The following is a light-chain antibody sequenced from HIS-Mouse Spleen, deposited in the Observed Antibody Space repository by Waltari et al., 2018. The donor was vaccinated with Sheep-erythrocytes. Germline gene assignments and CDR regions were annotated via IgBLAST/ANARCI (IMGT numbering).Light chain of an antibody. CDR1: SSDVRRYNL. CDR2: EGS. CDR3: CSYAGSSTPWV. J-gene: IGLJ3*02. Sequence: QSALTQPASVSGSPGQSITISCTGTSSDVRRYNLVSCYQQHPGKAPKLMIYEGSKRPSGVSNRFSGSKSGNTASLTISGLQAEDEADYYCCSYAGSSTPWVFGGGTKLTVL. V-gene: IGLV2-23*01.